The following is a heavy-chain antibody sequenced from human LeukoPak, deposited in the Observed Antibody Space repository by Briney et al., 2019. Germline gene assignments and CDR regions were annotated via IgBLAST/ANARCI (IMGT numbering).Heavy chain of an antibody. V-gene: IGHV3-48*01. CDR1: GFTFSSYG. CDR2: VSPSSTTI. D-gene: IGHD6-19*01. Sequence: GGSLRLSCAASGFTFSSYGLNWVRQAPGEGLEWVSYVSPSSTTIYYADSVKGRFTISRDNAKNSLYLQMNSLRAEDTAVYYCAREHTPYGSGCTAAYWGQGTLVTVPS. CDR3: AREHTPYGSGCTAAY. J-gene: IGHJ4*02.